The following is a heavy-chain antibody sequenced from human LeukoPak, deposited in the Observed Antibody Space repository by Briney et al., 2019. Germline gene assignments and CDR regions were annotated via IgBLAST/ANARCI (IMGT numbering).Heavy chain of an antibody. Sequence: SETLSLTRAVYGGSSSVYNWSWIRQPPGKRPEWIGEINHSGSTKFNPSLKSRVTLSIDTSRNKFSLNLSSVTAADTAVYYCARLFCYSTACYVDSWGQGALVTVSS. CDR1: GGSSSVYN. D-gene: IGHD2-2*01. CDR2: INHSGST. J-gene: IGHJ4*02. V-gene: IGHV4-34*01. CDR3: ARLFCYSTACYVDS.